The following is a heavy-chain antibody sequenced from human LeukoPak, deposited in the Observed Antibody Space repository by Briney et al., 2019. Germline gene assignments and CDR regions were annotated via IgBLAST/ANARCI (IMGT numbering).Heavy chain of an antibody. CDR2: ISGDAETI. Sequence: PGGSLRLSCAASGFTFSDYYMSWLRQAPGKGLEWVSYISGDAETIYYRDSVKGRFTISRDNAKNSLYLQMNSLRAEDTAVYYCARDYYDSSGWEAFDIWGQGTMVTVSS. CDR3: ARDYYDSSGWEAFDI. V-gene: IGHV3-11*04. CDR1: GFTFSDYY. J-gene: IGHJ3*02. D-gene: IGHD3-22*01.